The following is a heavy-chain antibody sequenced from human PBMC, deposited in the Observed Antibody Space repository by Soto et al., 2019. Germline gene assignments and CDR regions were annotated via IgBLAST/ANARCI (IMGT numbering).Heavy chain of an antibody. D-gene: IGHD5-18*01. CDR2: LYYSGAT. J-gene: IGHJ5*02. CDR1: GGSFLSSIYY. Sequence: PTDTLSLTYHVYGGSFLSSIYYWGWISQPPGKGLDWIGSLYYSGATYYNPSGNSRVTISADRTKNQFSLNLTSVTAADMAVYYCVRHSGYSSNWGEFDPWGQGTLVTVS. V-gene: IGHV4-39*01. CDR3: VRHSGYSSNWGEFDP.